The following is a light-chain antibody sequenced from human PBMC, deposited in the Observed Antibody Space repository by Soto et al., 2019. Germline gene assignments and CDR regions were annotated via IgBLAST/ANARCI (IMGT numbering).Light chain of an antibody. Sequence: QSVLTQPASVSGSPGQSITISCTGTSSDVGGYNYVSWYQQHPGKAPKLVIYEVSNRPSGVSNRFSGSKSGNTASLTISGLQAEDEADYYCSSYTSSSTLDVFGTVTKVTVL. V-gene: IGLV2-14*01. CDR3: SSYTSSSTLDV. CDR1: SSDVGGYNY. CDR2: EVS. J-gene: IGLJ1*01.